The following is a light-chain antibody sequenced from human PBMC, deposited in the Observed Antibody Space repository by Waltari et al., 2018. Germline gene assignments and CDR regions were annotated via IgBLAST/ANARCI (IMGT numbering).Light chain of an antibody. CDR1: QGISSA. Sequence: DVQMTQSPSSVSASVGDRLTITCRASQGISSALAWYQQKPGKAPKLLIYAASALQTGVPSRFSVSGSGTDFTLTISSLQPEDFATYYCQQGDTVPPTFGQGTKVEIK. CDR2: AAS. V-gene: IGKV1-12*01. CDR3: QQGDTVPPT. J-gene: IGKJ1*01.